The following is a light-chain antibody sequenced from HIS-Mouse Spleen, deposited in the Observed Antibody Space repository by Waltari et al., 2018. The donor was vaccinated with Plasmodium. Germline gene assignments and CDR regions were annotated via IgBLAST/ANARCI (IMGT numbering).Light chain of an antibody. V-gene: IGLV2-14*03. CDR3: SSYTSISTRV. J-gene: IGLJ3*02. Sequence: QSALTQPASVSGSPGQSTTISCTGTSSDVVGYNYVSWYQQHPDEAPKLMIYDVSHRPEGVCNRFAGSQSGTTASMTISGLHAEDEADYYCSSYTSISTRVFGGGTKLTDL. CDR1: SSDVVGYNY. CDR2: DVS.